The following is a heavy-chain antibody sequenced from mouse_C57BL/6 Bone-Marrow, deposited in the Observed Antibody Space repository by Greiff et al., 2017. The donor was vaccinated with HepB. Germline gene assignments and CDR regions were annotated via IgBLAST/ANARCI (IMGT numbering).Heavy chain of an antibody. CDR3: ARALITTVVATDAMDY. CDR2: INPSNGGT. J-gene: IGHJ4*01. Sequence: QVQLQQPGTELVKPGASVKLSCKASGYTFTSYWMHWVKQRPGPGLEWIGNINPSNGGTNYNEKFKSKATLTVDKSSSTAYMQLSSLTSEDSAVYYCARALITTVVATDAMDYWGQGTSVTVSS. D-gene: IGHD1-1*01. V-gene: IGHV1-53*01. CDR1: GYTFTSYW.